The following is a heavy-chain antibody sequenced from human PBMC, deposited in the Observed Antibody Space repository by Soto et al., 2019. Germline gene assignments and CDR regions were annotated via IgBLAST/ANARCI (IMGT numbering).Heavy chain of an antibody. CDR2: IYYSGST. J-gene: IGHJ5*02. Sequence: PSETLSLTCAVSGGSISSGGYSWSWIRQPPGKGLEWIGYIYYSGSTYYNPSLKSRVTISVDTSKNQFSLKLSSVTAADTAVYYCARRYAFSSSWSNWFDPWGQGTLVTVSS. CDR3: ARRYAFSSSWSNWFDP. D-gene: IGHD6-13*01. V-gene: IGHV4-30-2*03. CDR1: GGSISSGGYS.